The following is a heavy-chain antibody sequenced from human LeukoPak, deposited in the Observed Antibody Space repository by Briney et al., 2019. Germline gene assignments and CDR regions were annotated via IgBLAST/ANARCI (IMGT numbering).Heavy chain of an antibody. CDR2: TIPSLGIA. V-gene: IGHV1-69*10. D-gene: IGHD3-3*01. CDR1: GATFTSYA. CDR3: AREGPYYDFWSGYRETNWFDP. J-gene: IGHJ5*02. Sequence: SVKVSCKASGATFTSYATSWVRQPPGQGLEWRGGTIPSLGIANYAQKFQGRVTITADKSTSTAYMELSSLRSEDTAVYYCAREGPYYDFWSGYRETNWFDPWGQGTLVTVSS.